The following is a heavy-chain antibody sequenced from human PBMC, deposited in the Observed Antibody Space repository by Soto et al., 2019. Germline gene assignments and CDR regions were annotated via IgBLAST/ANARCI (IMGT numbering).Heavy chain of an antibody. CDR2: ISYDGSNK. D-gene: IGHD3-22*01. J-gene: IGHJ4*02. V-gene: IGHV3-30*18. CDR1: GLTFSSYG. CDR3: AKPEYYDSSGYKYYVY. Sequence: GGSLRLSCAASGLTFSSYGMHWVRQAPGKGLEWVAVISYDGSNKYYADSVKGRFTISRDNSKNTLYLQMNSLRAEDTAVYYCAKPEYYDSSGYKYYVYWCQGTLVNVSS.